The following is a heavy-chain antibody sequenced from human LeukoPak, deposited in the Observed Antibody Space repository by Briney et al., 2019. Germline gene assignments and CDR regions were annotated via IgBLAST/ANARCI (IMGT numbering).Heavy chain of an antibody. CDR1: GFTFSSYA. J-gene: IGHJ4*02. CDR3: AKTYYYDSSGYYHSILYYFDY. CDR2: ISGSGGST. V-gene: IGHV3-23*01. D-gene: IGHD3-22*01. Sequence: PGGSLRLSCVASGFTFSSYAMSWVRQAPGKGLEWVSAISGSGGSTYYADSVKGRFTISRDNSKNTLYLQMNSLRAEDTAVYYCAKTYYYDSSGYYHSILYYFDYWGQGTLVTVSS.